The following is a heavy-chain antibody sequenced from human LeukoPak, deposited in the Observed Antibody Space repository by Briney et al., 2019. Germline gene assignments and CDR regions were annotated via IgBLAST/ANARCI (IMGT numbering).Heavy chain of an antibody. J-gene: IGHJ4*02. V-gene: IGHV1-8*02. CDR2: MNPNSGNT. Sequence: ASVKVSCKASGYTFISFEINWVRQATGQGLEWMGWMNPNSGNTGYAQKFQGRVTMTRNTSISTAYMELRSLRSEDTAVYYCASGEYYYGSGSLDYWGQGTLVTVSS. D-gene: IGHD3-10*01. CDR1: GYTFISFE. CDR3: ASGEYYYGSGSLDY.